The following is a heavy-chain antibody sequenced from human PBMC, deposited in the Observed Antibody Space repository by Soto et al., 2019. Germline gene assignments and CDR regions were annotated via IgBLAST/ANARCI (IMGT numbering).Heavy chain of an antibody. V-gene: IGHV4-31*03. CDR2: VSSTGST. Sequence: QVHLQESGPGLVKPSQTLSLACSVSGESITSLGYYWTWVRQPPGKGLEWIGFVSSTGSTFYNSALRSRVTISRHTSQNQFCLAVKSVTVADTAMYFCTRGDYWGQGVLVTVSS. CDR1: GESITSLGYY. CDR3: TRGDY. J-gene: IGHJ4*02.